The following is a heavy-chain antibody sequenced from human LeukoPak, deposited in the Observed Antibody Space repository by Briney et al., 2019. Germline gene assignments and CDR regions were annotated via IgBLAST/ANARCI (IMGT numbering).Heavy chain of an antibody. Sequence: PSETLSLTCTVSGGSISSGGYYWSWIRQHPGKGLEWIGYIYYSGSAYYNPSLKSRVTISVDTSKNQFSLKLSSVTAADTAVYYCARVWADTFDYWGQGTLVTVSS. J-gene: IGHJ4*02. CDR2: IYYSGSA. V-gene: IGHV4-31*03. CDR3: ARVWADTFDY. D-gene: IGHD3-16*01. CDR1: GGSISSGGYY.